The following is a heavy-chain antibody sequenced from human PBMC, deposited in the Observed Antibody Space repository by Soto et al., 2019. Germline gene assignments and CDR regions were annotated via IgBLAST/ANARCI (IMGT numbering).Heavy chain of an antibody. CDR2: MYYSGAT. D-gene: IGHD3-16*01. CDR1: GGSISSNSYY. Sequence: QLQLQESGPGLVKPSETLSLACTVSGGSISSNSYYWDWIRQPPGKGLEWIGSMYYSGATYHNPSLQSRVTISVDTSKNKFSLHLSSVTAAATAVYYCARHAAYDSVWGKSDGSDYWGQGTLVTVSS. CDR3: ARHAAYDSVWGKSDGSDY. V-gene: IGHV4-39*01. J-gene: IGHJ4*02.